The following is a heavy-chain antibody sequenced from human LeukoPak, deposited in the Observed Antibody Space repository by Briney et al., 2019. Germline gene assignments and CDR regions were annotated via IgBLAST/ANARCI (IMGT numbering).Heavy chain of an antibody. CDR1: GGSISSCY. CDR3: ARESQEFSSGWYDRNFFDY. J-gene: IGHJ4*02. V-gene: IGHV4-4*07. D-gene: IGHD6-19*01. CDR2: IHTSGST. Sequence: SETLSLTCTVSGGSISSCYWSWIRQPAGQGPERIGRIHTSGSTNYNRSLTSRVTMSVDTSKNQFSLKLSSVTAADTAVYYCARESQEFSSGWYDRNFFDYWGQGTLVTVSS.